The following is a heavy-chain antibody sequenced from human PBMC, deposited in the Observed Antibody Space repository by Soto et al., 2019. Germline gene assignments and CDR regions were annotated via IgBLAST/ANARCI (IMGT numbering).Heavy chain of an antibody. CDR1: GYTFTTYY. CDR2: INPSGGST. CDR3: ARDGIGAATGSN. J-gene: IGHJ4*02. V-gene: IGHV1-46*03. Sequence: QEQLVQSGAEVKKPGASVKVSCKESGYTFTTYYMHWVRQAPGQGLEWMGMINPSGGSTSYAQKFQGRVTMTRDTSTSTVYMELSSLSSEDTAVYYCARDGIGAATGSNWGQGTLVTVSS. D-gene: IGHD6-13*01.